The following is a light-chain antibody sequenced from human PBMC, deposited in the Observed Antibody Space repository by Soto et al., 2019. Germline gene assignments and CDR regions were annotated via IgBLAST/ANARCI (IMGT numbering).Light chain of an antibody. CDR1: SSDVGEYDS. CDR2: DVN. CDR3: CSYAGSYTFV. Sequence: QSVLTQPRSVSGSPGQSVTISCTGTSSDVGEYDSVSWYQQHPAKAPKLIIYDVNKRPSGVPDRFSGSKSGNTASLTISGLLAGDEADYYCCSYAGSYTFVFGSGTKVTVL. J-gene: IGLJ1*01. V-gene: IGLV2-11*01.